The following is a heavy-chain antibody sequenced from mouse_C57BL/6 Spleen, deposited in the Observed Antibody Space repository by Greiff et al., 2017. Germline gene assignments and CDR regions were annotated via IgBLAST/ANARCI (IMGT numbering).Heavy chain of an antibody. CDR2: IDPANGNT. J-gene: IGHJ4*01. Sequence: EVQGVESVAELVRPGASVKLSCTASGFNIKNTYMHWVKQRPEQGLEWIGRIDPANGNTKYAPKFQGKATITADTSSNTAYLQLSSLTSEDTAIYYCARSSYYYGSSYRNYYAMDYWGQGTSVTVSS. CDR1: GFNIKNTY. D-gene: IGHD1-1*01. V-gene: IGHV14-3*01. CDR3: ARSSYYYGSSYRNYYAMDY.